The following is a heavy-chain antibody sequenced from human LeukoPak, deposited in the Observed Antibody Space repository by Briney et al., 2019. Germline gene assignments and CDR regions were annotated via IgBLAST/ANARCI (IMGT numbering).Heavy chain of an antibody. CDR2: IIPIFGTA. V-gene: IGHV1-69*05. Sequence: KISCKASGGTFSSYAISWVRQAPGQGLEWMGRIIPIFGTANYAQKFQGRVTITTDESTSTAYMELSSLRSEDTAVYYCARWAGEDAFDIWGQGTMVTVSS. J-gene: IGHJ3*02. CDR1: GGTFSSYA. CDR3: ARWAGEDAFDI.